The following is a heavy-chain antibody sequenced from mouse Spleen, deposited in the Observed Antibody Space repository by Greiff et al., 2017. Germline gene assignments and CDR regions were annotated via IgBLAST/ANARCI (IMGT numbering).Heavy chain of an antibody. CDR1: GYTFTSYW. V-gene: IGHV1-52*01. CDR2: IDPADSET. J-gene: IGHJ4*01. Sequence: VQLMQPGAELVRPGSSVKLSCKASGYTFTSYWMHWVKQRPIQGLEWIGNIDPADSETHYNQKFKDKATLTVDKSSSTAYMQLSSLTSEDSAVYFCERSDYSLGDYWGQGTSVTVSS. D-gene: IGHD2-12*01. CDR3: ERSDYSLGDY.